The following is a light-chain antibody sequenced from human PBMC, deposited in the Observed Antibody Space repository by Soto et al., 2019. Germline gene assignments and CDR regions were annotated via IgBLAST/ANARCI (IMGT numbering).Light chain of an antibody. J-gene: IGKJ1*01. Sequence: IMMTHSPAALSVSPGERATLSFSSSQSVSSNLAWYQQKPGQAPRLLIYGASTRATGIPARFSGSGSGTEFTLALSSLQSEDFAVYYCQQYNNWTPWTFGQGTKV. CDR3: QQYNNWTPWT. CDR1: QSVSSN. V-gene: IGKV3-15*01. CDR2: GAS.